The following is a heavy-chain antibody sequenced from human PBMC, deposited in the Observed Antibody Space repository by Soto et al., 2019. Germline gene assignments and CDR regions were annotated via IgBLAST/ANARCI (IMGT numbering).Heavy chain of an antibody. CDR3: ARDPKQWLVGSGMDV. V-gene: IGHV1-3*01. Sequence: EASVKVSCKASGYTFTSYAMHWVRQAPGQRLEWMGWINAGNGNTKYSQKFQGRVTITRDTSASTAYMELSSLRSEDTAVYYCARDPKQWLVGSGMDVWGQGTTVTVSS. CDR2: INAGNGNT. J-gene: IGHJ6*02. D-gene: IGHD6-19*01. CDR1: GYTFTSYA.